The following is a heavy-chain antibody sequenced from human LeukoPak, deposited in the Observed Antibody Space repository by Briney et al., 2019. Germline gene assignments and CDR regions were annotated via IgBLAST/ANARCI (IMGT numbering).Heavy chain of an antibody. Sequence: GGSLRLSCAASGFTVSSTYMSWVRQAPGKGLEWVSVIESGGRTYYADSVKGRFTISRDSPKNTLYLQMNSLRAEDTAFYFCARENGHIYGYAFLDQWGQGTLVTVSS. CDR3: ARENGHIYGYAFLDQ. J-gene: IGHJ4*02. CDR1: GFTVSSTY. CDR2: IESGGRT. D-gene: IGHD5-18*01. V-gene: IGHV3-53*01.